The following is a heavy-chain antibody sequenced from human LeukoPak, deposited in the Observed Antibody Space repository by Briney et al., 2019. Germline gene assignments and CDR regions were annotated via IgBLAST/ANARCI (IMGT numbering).Heavy chain of an antibody. J-gene: IGHJ4*02. CDR3: ARDSPVYGMRVLGY. V-gene: IGHV4-59*01. D-gene: IGHD4-17*01. Sequence: PSETLSLTCTVSGGSISSYYWSWIRQHPGKGLEWIGYIYYSGSTYYNPSLKSRVTISVDTSKNQFSLKLSSVTAADTAVYYCARDSPVYGMRVLGYWGQGTLVTVSS. CDR2: IYYSGST. CDR1: GGSISSYY.